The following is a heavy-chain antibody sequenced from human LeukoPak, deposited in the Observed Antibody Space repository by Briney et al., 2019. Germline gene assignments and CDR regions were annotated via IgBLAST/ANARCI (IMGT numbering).Heavy chain of an antibody. CDR3: AREGDRRAAAAY. CDR1: GGSISSGGYY. D-gene: IGHD6-13*01. J-gene: IGHJ4*02. CDR2: IYYSGST. V-gene: IGHV4-31*03. Sequence: SETLSLTCTVSGGSISSGGYYWSWIRQHPGKGLEWIGYIYYSGSTYYNPSLKSRVTISVDTSKNQFSLRLSSVTAADTAVYYCAREGDRRAAAAYWDQGTLVTVSS.